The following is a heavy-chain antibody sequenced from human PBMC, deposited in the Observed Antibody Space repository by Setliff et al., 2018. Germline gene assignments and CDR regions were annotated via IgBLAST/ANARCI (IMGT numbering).Heavy chain of an antibody. CDR1: GYTFTNDA. V-gene: IGHV7-4-1*02. CDR2: INTKNGNP. CDR3: APHPYCSGGNCYSWYFFDY. Sequence: ASVKVSCKASGYTFTNDAMSWVRQAPGQGLEWMGWINTKNGNPTYAQGFTGRFVFSLDTSDSTAYLEINSLKAEDTAVYYCAPHPYCSGGNCYSWYFFDYWGQGTLVTVSS. J-gene: IGHJ4*02. D-gene: IGHD2-15*01.